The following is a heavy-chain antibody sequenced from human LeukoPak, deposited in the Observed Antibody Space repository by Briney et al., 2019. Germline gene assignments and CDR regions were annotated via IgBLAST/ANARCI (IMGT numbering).Heavy chain of an antibody. CDR3: ARAGPTGPMGFDI. CDR2: IKHDGSEK. Sequence: PGGSLRLSCAASGFTFSSYWMTWVRQAPGKGLEWVANIKHDGSEKHYVVSVKGRFTISRDDAKNSMYLQMNSLRAEDTAVYYCARAGPTGPMGFDIWGQGTMVTVPS. D-gene: IGHD3-9*01. J-gene: IGHJ3*02. V-gene: IGHV3-7*01. CDR1: GFTFSSYW.